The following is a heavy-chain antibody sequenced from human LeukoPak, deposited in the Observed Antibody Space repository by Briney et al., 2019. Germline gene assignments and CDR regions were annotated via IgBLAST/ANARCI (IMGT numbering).Heavy chain of an antibody. CDR1: GGSISSGGYY. D-gene: IGHD5-12*01. Sequence: SETLSLTCTVSGGSISSGGYYWSWIRQHPGKGLEWIGYIYYSGSTYYNPSLKSRVTISVDTSKNQFSLKLSSVTAADTAVYYCARENIGYAPPGTFDYGAREPWSPSPQ. CDR3: ARENIGYAPPGTFDY. CDR2: IYYSGST. J-gene: IGHJ4*02. V-gene: IGHV4-31*03.